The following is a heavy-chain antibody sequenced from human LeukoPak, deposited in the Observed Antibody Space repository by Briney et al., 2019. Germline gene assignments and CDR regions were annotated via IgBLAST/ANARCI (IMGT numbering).Heavy chain of an antibody. CDR2: MNPNSGNK. Sequence: ASVKVSCKASGYTFTSYDINWVRQATGQGLEWMGWMNPNSGNKGYARKFQGRVTMTRNTSISTAYMELSSLRSEDTAVYYCARDNYGDYYYYYYMDVWGKGTTVTVSS. V-gene: IGHV1-8*01. D-gene: IGHD4-17*01. CDR1: GYTFTSYD. CDR3: ARDNYGDYYYYYYMDV. J-gene: IGHJ6*03.